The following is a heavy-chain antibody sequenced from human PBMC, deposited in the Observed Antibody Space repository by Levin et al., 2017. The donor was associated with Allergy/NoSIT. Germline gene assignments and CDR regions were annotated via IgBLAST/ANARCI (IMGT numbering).Heavy chain of an antibody. CDR2: INPSGGST. CDR3: ARELGIAVAGLGHYYYYYGMDG. Sequence: GESLKISCKASGYTFTSYYMHWVRQAPGQGLEWMGIINPSGGSTSYAQKFQGRVTMTRDTSTSTVYMELSSLRSEDTAVYYCARELGIAVAGLGHYYYYYGMDGWGQGTTVTVSS. J-gene: IGHJ6*02. D-gene: IGHD6-19*01. V-gene: IGHV1-46*01. CDR1: GYTFTSYY.